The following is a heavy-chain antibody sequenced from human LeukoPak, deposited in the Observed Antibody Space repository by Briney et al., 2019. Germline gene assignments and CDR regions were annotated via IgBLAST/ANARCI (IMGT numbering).Heavy chain of an antibody. D-gene: IGHD2-2*01. CDR1: GDSISRGSYY. Sequence: SQTLSLTCTVSGDSISRGSYYWSWIRQPAGKGLEWIGRIYTSGSTNYNPSLKSRVTISVDTSKNQFSLKLSSVTAADTAVYYCARVECSSTSCYFDYWGQGTRVTVSS. CDR2: IYTSGST. J-gene: IGHJ4*02. CDR3: ARVECSSTSCYFDY. V-gene: IGHV4-61*02.